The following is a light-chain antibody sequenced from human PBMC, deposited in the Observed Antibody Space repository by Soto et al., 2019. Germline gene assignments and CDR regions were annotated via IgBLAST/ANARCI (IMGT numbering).Light chain of an antibody. J-gene: IGKJ1*01. Sequence: EIVLTQSPGTLSLSPGERATLSCRASQSISSNYVAWYQQKPGQAPRLLIYDASSSATGIPNRFSGSGSGTDFTLTISRLEPEDFAVFYCQQYGDSPTFGQGTKVEIK. CDR2: DAS. CDR3: QQYGDSPT. CDR1: QSISSNY. V-gene: IGKV3-20*01.